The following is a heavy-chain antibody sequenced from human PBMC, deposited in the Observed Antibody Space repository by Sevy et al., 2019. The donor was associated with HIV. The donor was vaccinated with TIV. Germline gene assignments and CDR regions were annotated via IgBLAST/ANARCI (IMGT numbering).Heavy chain of an antibody. CDR3: ATDRDYYGSGRIFDY. CDR1: GYTLTDFS. V-gene: IGHV1-24*01. Sequence: SVKVSCKVSGYTLTDFSMHWVRQAPGKGLEWMGRFDPEDGERIYAQKFEGRVTMTEDTSTDTAYMELSSLRSEDTAVYYCATDRDYYGSGRIFDYWGQGTLVTVSS. CDR2: FDPEDGER. D-gene: IGHD3-10*01. J-gene: IGHJ4*02.